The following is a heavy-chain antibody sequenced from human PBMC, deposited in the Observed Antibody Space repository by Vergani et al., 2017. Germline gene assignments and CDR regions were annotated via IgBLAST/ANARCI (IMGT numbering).Heavy chain of an antibody. D-gene: IGHD2-15*01. CDR1: GGSISSGGYS. J-gene: IGHJ4*02. CDR3: ARDPAYCSGGSCYSG. V-gene: IGHV4-30-2*03. CDR2: IYYSGST. Sequence: QLQLQESGSGLVKPSQTLSLTCAVSGGSISSGGYSWSWIRQPPGKGLEWIGSIYYSGSTYYNPSLKSRVTISVDTSKNQFSLKLSSVTAADTAVYYCARDPAYCSGGSCYSGWGQGTLVTVSS.